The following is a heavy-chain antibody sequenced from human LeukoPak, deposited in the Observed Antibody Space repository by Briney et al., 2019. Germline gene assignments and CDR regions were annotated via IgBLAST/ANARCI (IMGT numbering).Heavy chain of an antibody. D-gene: IGHD1-26*01. CDR3: AREGRSSYNAPY. CDR2: IKQDGSEK. V-gene: IGHV3-7*03. J-gene: IGHJ4*02. CDR1: GDSISGSSFY. Sequence: ETLSLTCSVSGDSISGSSFYWTWVRQAPGKGLEWVANIKQDGSEKYYVDSVKGRFTISRDNAKNSLYLQMNSLRAEDTAVYYCAREGRSSYNAPYWGQGTLVTVSS.